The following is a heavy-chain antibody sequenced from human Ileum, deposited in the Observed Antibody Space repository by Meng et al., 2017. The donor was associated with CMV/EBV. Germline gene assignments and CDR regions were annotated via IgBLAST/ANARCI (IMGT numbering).Heavy chain of an antibody. Sequence: GGSLRLSCSASGFTFSGYGMSWVRQAPGKGLEWVSLISGSGLVTHYADSVKGRFTISRDNSNNTLYLQMNSLRAEDTAIYYCAKGTREGTPFDYWGQGTLVTVSS. J-gene: IGHJ4*02. CDR2: ISGSGLVT. CDR1: GFTFSGYG. D-gene: IGHD2-15*01. CDR3: AKGTREGTPFDY. V-gene: IGHV3-23*01.